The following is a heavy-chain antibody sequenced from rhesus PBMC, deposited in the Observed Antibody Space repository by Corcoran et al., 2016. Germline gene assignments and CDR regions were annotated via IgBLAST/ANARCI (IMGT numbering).Heavy chain of an antibody. Sequence: QVQLQESGPAVVKPSETLSLTCAVSGYSISSGYDWSWFRQPPGKGLEWIGYIYGNSASTNYNPSLKNRVTISKDTSKNQFSLKLSSVTAADTAVYYCARTAGYYNSLDVWGPGVLVTVSS. D-gene: IGHD3-3*01. CDR2: IYGNSAST. V-gene: IGHV4-127*01. J-gene: IGHJ5-2*01. CDR3: ARTAGYYNSLDV. CDR1: GYSISSGYD.